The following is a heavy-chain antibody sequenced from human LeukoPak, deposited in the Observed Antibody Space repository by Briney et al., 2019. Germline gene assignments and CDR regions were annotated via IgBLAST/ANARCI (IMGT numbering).Heavy chain of an antibody. Sequence: GGSLRLSCAASGFTFSSYWMHWVRQAPGKGLVWVSRTNTDGSSTSYADSVKGRFTISRDNAKNTLYLQMNSLRADDTAVYYCARGGTYSIGWYIVWGQGTLVTVSS. CDR3: ARGGTYSIGWYIV. D-gene: IGHD6-19*01. CDR1: GFTFSSYW. CDR2: TNTDGSST. J-gene: IGHJ4*02. V-gene: IGHV3-74*01.